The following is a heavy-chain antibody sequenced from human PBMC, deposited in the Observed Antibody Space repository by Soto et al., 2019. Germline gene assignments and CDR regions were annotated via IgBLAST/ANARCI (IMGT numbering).Heavy chain of an antibody. J-gene: IGHJ6*02. Sequence: QVQLVQSGAEVKKPGSSVKVSCKTSGGTFSSYAISWVRQAPGQGLEWMGGIIPISDTTNYAQKFQGRVTITSDDSTSTAYMELSSLRSEDTAVYYCARSQGSSTSLEIYYYYYYGMDVWGQGTRVTVSS. D-gene: IGHD2-2*01. CDR3: ARSQGSSTSLEIYYYYYYGMDV. CDR1: GGTFSSYA. CDR2: IIPISDTT. V-gene: IGHV1-69*01.